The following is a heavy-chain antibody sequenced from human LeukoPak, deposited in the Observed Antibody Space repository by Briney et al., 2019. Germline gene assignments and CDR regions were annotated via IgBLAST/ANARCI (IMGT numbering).Heavy chain of an antibody. D-gene: IGHD3-9*01. CDR2: IDPSDSYT. Sequence: PGASLQISCKGSGYSFTSYWISWVRQMPGKGLEWMGRIDPSDSYTNYSPSFQGHVTISADKSISTAYLQWSSLKASDTAMYYCARPAYYDILTGSWDYYGMDVWGKGTTVTVSS. CDR1: GYSFTSYW. J-gene: IGHJ6*04. V-gene: IGHV5-10-1*01. CDR3: ARPAYYDILTGSWDYYGMDV.